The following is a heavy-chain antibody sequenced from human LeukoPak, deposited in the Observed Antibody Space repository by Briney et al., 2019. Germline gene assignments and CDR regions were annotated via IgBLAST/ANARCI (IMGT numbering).Heavy chain of an antibody. D-gene: IGHD2-15*01. V-gene: IGHV1-2*02. CDR3: ARRQCSGGSCSAAFDI. Sequence: ASVKVSCKASGYTFSDYYIHWVRQAPGQGLEWMGWINPNSGGTNYAQKFQGRVTMTRDTSISTAYMELSRLRSDDTAVYYCARRQCSGGSCSAAFDIWGQGTMVTVSS. CDR1: GYTFSDYY. CDR2: INPNSGGT. J-gene: IGHJ3*02.